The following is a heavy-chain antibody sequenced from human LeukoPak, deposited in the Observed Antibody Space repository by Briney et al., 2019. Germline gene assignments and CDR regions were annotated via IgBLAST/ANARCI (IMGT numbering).Heavy chain of an antibody. J-gene: IGHJ4*02. CDR2: IYTSGST. V-gene: IGHV4-4*07. Sequence: PSETLSLTCTVSGGSISSYYWSWIRQPAGKGLEWIGRIYTSGSTNYNPSLKSRVTMSVDTSKNQFSLELSSVTAADTAVYYCARGVLSPGSSWYTDYWGQGTLVTVSS. CDR1: GGSISSYY. CDR3: ARGVLSPGSSWYTDY. D-gene: IGHD6-13*01.